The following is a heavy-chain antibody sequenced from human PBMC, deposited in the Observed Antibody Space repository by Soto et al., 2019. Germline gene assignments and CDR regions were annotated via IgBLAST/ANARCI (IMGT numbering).Heavy chain of an antibody. CDR2: IYYSWST. D-gene: IGHD2-15*01. J-gene: IGHJ4*02. CDR3: ARVVLGYCSGGSCSRLYYFDY. CDR1: GGSISSGDYY. V-gene: IGHV4-30-4*01. Sequence: PSETLSLTCTVSGGSISSGDYYWSWIRQPPGKGLEWIGYIYYSWSTYYNPSLKSRVTISVDTSKNQFSLKLSSVTAADTAVYYCARVVLGYCSGGSCSRLYYFDYWGQGTLVTVSS.